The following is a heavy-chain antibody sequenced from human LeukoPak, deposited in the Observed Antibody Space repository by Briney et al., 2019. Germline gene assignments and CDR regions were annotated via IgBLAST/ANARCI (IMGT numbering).Heavy chain of an antibody. V-gene: IGHV4-4*07. CDR3: ARLTRVGATTGFDY. CDR1: GGSISSYY. CDR2: IYTSGST. Sequence: SETLSLTCTVSGGSISSYYWSWIRQPAGKGLEWIGRIYTSGSTNYNPSLKSRVTMSVDTSKNQFSLKLSSVTAADTAVYYCARLTRVGATTGFDYWGQGTLVTVSS. D-gene: IGHD1-26*01. J-gene: IGHJ4*02.